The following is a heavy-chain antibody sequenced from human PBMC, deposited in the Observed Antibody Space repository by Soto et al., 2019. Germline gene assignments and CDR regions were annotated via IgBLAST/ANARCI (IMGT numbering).Heavy chain of an antibody. D-gene: IGHD3-10*01. J-gene: IGHJ4*02. Sequence: GGSLRLSCAASGFTFSSYGMHWVRQAPGKGLEWVAVISYDGSNKYYADSVKGRFTISRDNSKNTLYLQMNSLRAEDTAVYHCAKERVLWFGELLPDFDYWGQGTLVTV. CDR3: AKERVLWFGELLPDFDY. CDR1: GFTFSSYG. CDR2: ISYDGSNK. V-gene: IGHV3-30*18.